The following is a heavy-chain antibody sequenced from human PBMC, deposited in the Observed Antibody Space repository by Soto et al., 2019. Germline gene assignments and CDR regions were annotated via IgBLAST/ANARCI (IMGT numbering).Heavy chain of an antibody. J-gene: IGHJ6*02. Sequence: ASVKVSCKASGYTFTSYDINWVRQATGQGLEWMGWMNPNSGNTGYAQKFQGRVTMTRNPSISTAYMELSSLRSEDTAVYYCARGRGSSTSCYKGVDYYYYGMDVWGQGTTVTVSS. CDR2: MNPNSGNT. D-gene: IGHD2-2*02. CDR1: GYTFTSYD. CDR3: ARGRGSSTSCYKGVDYYYYGMDV. V-gene: IGHV1-8*01.